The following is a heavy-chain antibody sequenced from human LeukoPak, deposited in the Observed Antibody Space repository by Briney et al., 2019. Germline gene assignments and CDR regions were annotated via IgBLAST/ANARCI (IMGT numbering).Heavy chain of an antibody. D-gene: IGHD6-19*01. J-gene: IGHJ4*02. Sequence: ASVKVSCKASGYTFTGYYMYWVRQAPGQGLEWMGWINPNSGGTNYAQKFQGRVTMTRDTSISTAYMELSRLRSDDTAVYYCARAPGYTSGWYYFDDWGPGTLVTVSS. CDR3: ARAPGYTSGWYYFDD. CDR1: GYTFTGYY. CDR2: INPNSGGT. V-gene: IGHV1-2*02.